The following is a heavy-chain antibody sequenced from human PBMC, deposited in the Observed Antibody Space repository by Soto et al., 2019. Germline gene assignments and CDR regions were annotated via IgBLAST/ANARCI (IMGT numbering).Heavy chain of an antibody. CDR1: GYAFTTYG. V-gene: IGHV1-18*01. J-gene: IGHJ4*02. D-gene: IGHD1-1*01. CDR2: ISAHNGNT. CDR3: ARGRYGDY. Sequence: QVHLVQSGAEVKKPGASVKVSCQASGYAFTTYGITWVRQAPGQGLEWMGWISAHNGNTNYAQKLQCRVTVTRDTSTSTAYMELRSLRSDDTAVYYCARGRYGDYWGQGALSPSPQ.